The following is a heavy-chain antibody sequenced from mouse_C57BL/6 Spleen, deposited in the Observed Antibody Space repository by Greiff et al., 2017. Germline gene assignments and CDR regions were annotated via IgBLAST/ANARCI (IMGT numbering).Heavy chain of an antibody. CDR3: ARYEGKYYAMDY. J-gene: IGHJ4*01. D-gene: IGHD2-3*01. V-gene: IGHV1-20*01. CDR1: GYSFTGYF. Sequence: VQLKESGPELVKPGDSVKISCKASGYSFTGYFMNWVMQSHGKSLEWIGRINPYNGDTFYNQKFKGKATLTVDKSSSTAHMELRSLTSEDSAVYYCARYEGKYYAMDYWGQGTSVTVSS. CDR2: INPYNGDT.